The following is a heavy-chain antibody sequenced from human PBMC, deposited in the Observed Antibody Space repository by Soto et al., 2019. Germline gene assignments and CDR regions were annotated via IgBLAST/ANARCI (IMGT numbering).Heavy chain of an antibody. V-gene: IGHV3-30*18. J-gene: IGHJ6*02. Sequence: QVQLVESGGGVVQPGRSLRVSCAASGFTFSNYGMHWVRQAPGKGLEWVALISSDGSNKYYADSVKGRFTISRDNSKNTLYLQLHSLTPEDTAVYYCAKALRASTWRMYYYYSLDVWGQGTTVTVSS. CDR2: ISSDGSNK. CDR1: GFTFSNYG. D-gene: IGHD6-13*01. CDR3: AKALRASTWRMYYYYSLDV.